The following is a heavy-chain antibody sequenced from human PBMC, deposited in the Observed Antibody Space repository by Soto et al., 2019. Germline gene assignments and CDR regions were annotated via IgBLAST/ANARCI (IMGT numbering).Heavy chain of an antibody. D-gene: IGHD3-3*01. V-gene: IGHV4-39*01. CDR3: AKTGFWSGSRVVHY. CDR1: GDSISSGSTF. CDR2: IHYSGST. Sequence: QLQLQESGPGLVKPSETLSLTCTVSGDSISSGSTFWGWIRQPPGKGLEWIGSIHYSGSTYYNPSLMSRITIAVDTSKNQFSLKLNSVTAADTAVYFCAKTGFWSGSRVVHYWGQGTLVTVSS. J-gene: IGHJ4*02.